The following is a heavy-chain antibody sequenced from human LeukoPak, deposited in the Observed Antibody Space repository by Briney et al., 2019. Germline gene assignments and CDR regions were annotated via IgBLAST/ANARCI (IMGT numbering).Heavy chain of an antibody. V-gene: IGHV3-33*01. J-gene: IGHJ3*02. Sequence: GGSLRLSCAASGFTFSSYGTHWVRQAPGKGLEWVAVIWYDGSNKYYADSVKGRFTISRDNSKNTLYLQMNSLRAEDTAVYYCARDLYSSSWYGAFDIWGQGTMVTVSS. D-gene: IGHD6-13*01. CDR3: ARDLYSSSWYGAFDI. CDR2: IWYDGSNK. CDR1: GFTFSSYG.